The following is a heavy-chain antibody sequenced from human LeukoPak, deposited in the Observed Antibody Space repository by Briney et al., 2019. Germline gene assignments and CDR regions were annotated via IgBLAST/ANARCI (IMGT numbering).Heavy chain of an antibody. J-gene: IGHJ4*02. CDR3: ARVGFGDSLPGY. D-gene: IGHD3-10*01. Sequence: GGSLRLSSAASGFTFSDHCMSWIRQAPGKGLDWVSYISGSRVYTNYADSVKGRFTISRDNAKNSLYLQMNSLRAEDTAVYYCARVGFGDSLPGYWGQGTLVTVSS. CDR1: GFTFSDHC. V-gene: IGHV3-11*05. CDR2: ISGSRVYT.